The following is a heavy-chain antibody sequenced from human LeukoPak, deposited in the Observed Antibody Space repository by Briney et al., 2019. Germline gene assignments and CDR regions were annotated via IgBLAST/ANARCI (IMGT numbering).Heavy chain of an antibody. D-gene: IGHD5-24*01. Sequence: ASVKVSCKASGYPFTSYGISWLRQAPGQGLEWMGWISAYNGNTNYAQKLQGRVTMTTDTSTSTAYMELRSLRSDDTAVYYCASSSSRDGYTSELDYWGQGTLVTVSS. V-gene: IGHV1-18*01. CDR2: ISAYNGNT. J-gene: IGHJ4*02. CDR3: ASSSSRDGYTSELDY. CDR1: GYPFTSYG.